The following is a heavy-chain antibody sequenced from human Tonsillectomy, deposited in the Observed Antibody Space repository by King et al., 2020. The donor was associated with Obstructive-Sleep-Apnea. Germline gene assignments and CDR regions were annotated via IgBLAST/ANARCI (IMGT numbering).Heavy chain of an antibody. CDR2: IKQDGSEK. V-gene: IGHV3-7*03. CDR1: GFTFSSYW. CDR3: ARARRIAVAGYYFAY. Sequence: VQLVESGGGLVQPGGSLRLSCAASGFTFSSYWMSWVRQAPGKGLEWVANIKQDGSEKYYVDSVKGRFTISRDNAKNSLYLQMNSLRAEDTAVYYCARARRIAVAGYYFAYWGQGTLVTVSS. D-gene: IGHD6-19*01. J-gene: IGHJ4*02.